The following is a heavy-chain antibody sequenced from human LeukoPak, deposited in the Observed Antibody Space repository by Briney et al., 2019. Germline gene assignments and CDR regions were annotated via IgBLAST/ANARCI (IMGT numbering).Heavy chain of an antibody. V-gene: IGHV4-59*01. CDR2: IYYSGST. J-gene: IGHJ6*03. Sequence: SETLSLTCTVSGGSIRSYYWSWIRQPPGKGLEWIGYIYYSGSTNYNPSLKGRVTISLDTSKNQFSLKLSSATAADTAVYYCARVVAVAGTYYYYYMDVWGKGTTVTVSS. CDR1: GGSIRSYY. CDR3: ARVVAVAGTYYYYYMDV. D-gene: IGHD6-19*01.